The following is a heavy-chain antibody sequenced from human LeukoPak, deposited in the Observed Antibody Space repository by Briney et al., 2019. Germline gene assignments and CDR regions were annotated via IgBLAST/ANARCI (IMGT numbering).Heavy chain of an antibody. D-gene: IGHD2-2*01. V-gene: IGHV4-34*01. CDR3: ARLGVRVVPAAVFDY. J-gene: IGHJ4*02. CDR1: VGSFSGYY. Sequence: SETLSLTCAVYVGSFSGYYWSWIRQPPGKGLEWIGEINHSGSTNYNPSLKSRVTISVDTSKNQFSLKLSSVTAADTAVYYCARLGVRVVPAAVFDYWGQGTLVTVSS. CDR2: INHSGST.